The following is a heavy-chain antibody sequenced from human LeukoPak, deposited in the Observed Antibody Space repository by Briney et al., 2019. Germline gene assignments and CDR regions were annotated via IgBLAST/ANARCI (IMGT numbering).Heavy chain of an antibody. CDR3: ARPIDNGSGSYYFDY. D-gene: IGHD3-10*01. Sequence: GGSLRLSCAASGFTFSSYAMSWVRQAPGKGLEWVAVISYDGSNEYYADSVKGRFTISRDNSKNTLSLQMNTLRPEDTAVYYCARPIDNGSGSYYFDYWGQGTLVTVSS. V-gene: IGHV3-30*03. CDR1: GFTFSSYA. J-gene: IGHJ4*02. CDR2: ISYDGSNE.